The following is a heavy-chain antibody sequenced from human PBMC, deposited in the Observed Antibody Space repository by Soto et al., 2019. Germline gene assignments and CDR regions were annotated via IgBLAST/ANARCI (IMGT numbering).Heavy chain of an antibody. CDR3: AKGAGDRLSLGMDV. D-gene: IGHD1-26*01. CDR2: ISYDGSNT. CDR1: GFSISDYG. V-gene: IGHV3-30*18. Sequence: QVHLVESGGGVVQPGWSLRLSCAASGFSISDYGMEWVRQAPGKGLEWVALISYDGSNTYYADSVKGRFTISRGNSKDTLFLQMTGLRREDTAVYYCAKGAGDRLSLGMDVWGQGTTVTVSS. J-gene: IGHJ6*02.